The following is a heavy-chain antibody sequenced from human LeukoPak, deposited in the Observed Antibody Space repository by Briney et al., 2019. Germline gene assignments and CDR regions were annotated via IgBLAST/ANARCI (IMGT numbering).Heavy chain of an antibody. CDR3: ARGPPLTYDHTPEGYYHYSMDV. J-gene: IGHJ6*03. CDR2: IIPIFATA. Sequence: SVKVSCKTSVGTFSSFAIAWVRRAPGQGLEWRAGIIPIFATANYAQAFQGRVALSADDSTSTVYMELSSLRSDDTAVYYCARGPPLTYDHTPEGYYHYSMDVWGEGTTVTISS. CDR1: VGTFSSFA. D-gene: IGHD1-14*01. V-gene: IGHV1-69*13.